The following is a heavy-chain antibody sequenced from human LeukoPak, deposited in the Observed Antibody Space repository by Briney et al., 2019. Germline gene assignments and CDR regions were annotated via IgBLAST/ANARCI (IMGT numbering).Heavy chain of an antibody. J-gene: IGHJ6*02. CDR1: GGTFSSYT. CDR2: IIPILGIA. CDR3: ARALYCSSTSCHYYYGMDV. Sequence: SVKVSCKASGGTFSSYTISWVRQAPGQGLEWMGRIIPILGIANYAQKFQGRVTITADKSTSTAYMELSSLRSEDTAVYYCARALYCSSTSCHYYYGMDVWGQGTTVTVSS. D-gene: IGHD2-2*01. V-gene: IGHV1-69*02.